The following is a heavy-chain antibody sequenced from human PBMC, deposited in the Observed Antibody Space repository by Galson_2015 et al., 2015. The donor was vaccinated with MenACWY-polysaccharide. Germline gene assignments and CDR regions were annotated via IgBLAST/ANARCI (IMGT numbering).Heavy chain of an antibody. V-gene: IGHV3-30-3*01. CDR3: ARTYCDRTTCYGMDV. CDR1: GFTFSSYA. Sequence: SLRLSCAASGFTFSSYAMHWVRQAPGKGLEWVAVISYDESNKYYADSVKDRFTISRDNSKNTLYLQMNSLRAEDTAVYYCARTYCDRTTCYGMDVWGQGTRVIVSS. J-gene: IGHJ6*02. D-gene: IGHD2-2*01. CDR2: ISYDESNK.